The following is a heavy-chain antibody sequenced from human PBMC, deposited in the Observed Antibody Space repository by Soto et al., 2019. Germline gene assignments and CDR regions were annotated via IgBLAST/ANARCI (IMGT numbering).Heavy chain of an antibody. CDR1: GGSITSRSHY. CDR3: ARLSLGPDHALNWFDP. J-gene: IGHJ5*02. Sequence: SETLSLTCSVSGGSITSRSHYLGWIRQPPGKGLEWIVSNHYTGNGYYNKSLKSRVTVSVDTSKNEFSLKLTSVTAADTAVYYCARLSLGPDHALNWFDPSGRGTLVTVSS. CDR2: NHYTGNG. V-gene: IGHV4-39*01.